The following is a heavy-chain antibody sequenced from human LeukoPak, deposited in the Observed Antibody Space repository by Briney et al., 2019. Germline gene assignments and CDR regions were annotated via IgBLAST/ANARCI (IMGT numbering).Heavy chain of an antibody. V-gene: IGHV4-39*01. D-gene: IGHD3-22*01. Sequence: PSETLSLTCTVSGGSVSSSSYYWGWIRQPPGKGLEWIGSIYYSGSTYYNPSLKSRVTISVDTSKNQFSLKLSSVTAADTAVYYCAMRYDSSGYTGYYGMDVWGQGTTVTVSS. CDR1: GGSVSSSSYY. CDR2: IYYSGST. J-gene: IGHJ6*02. CDR3: AMRYDSSGYTGYYGMDV.